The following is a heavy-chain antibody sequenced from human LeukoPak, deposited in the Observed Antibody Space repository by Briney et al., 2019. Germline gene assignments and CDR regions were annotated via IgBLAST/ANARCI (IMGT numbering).Heavy chain of an antibody. D-gene: IGHD3-3*01. CDR2: IYNSGST. CDR3: ATEGSGFNK. CDR1: GGSISSSSYY. J-gene: IGHJ4*02. Sequence: SETLSLTCTVSGGSISSSSYYWSWIRQPAGKGLEWIGRIYNSGSTNYNPSLKSRLIMSVDTSKNQFSLKLSSVTAADTAVYYCATEGSGFNKWGQGTLVTVSS. V-gene: IGHV4-61*02.